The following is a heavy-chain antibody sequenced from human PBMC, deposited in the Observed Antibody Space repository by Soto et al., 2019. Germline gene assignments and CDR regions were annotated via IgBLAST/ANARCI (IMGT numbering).Heavy chain of an antibody. V-gene: IGHV1-69*14. CDR2: ILPIFGTA. D-gene: IGHD4-17*01. J-gene: IGHJ3*02. CDR3: ARGHEYGGNSDAFDI. Sequence: QVQLVQSGAEVKKPGSSVKVSCKASGGTFSTSSINWLRQAPGQRPEWMGNILPIFGTADYAQKFRDRVTXPADKSTNTAYIELRSLFSEDAAVYYCARGHEYGGNSDAFDIWGQGTVVTVSS. CDR1: GGTFSTSS.